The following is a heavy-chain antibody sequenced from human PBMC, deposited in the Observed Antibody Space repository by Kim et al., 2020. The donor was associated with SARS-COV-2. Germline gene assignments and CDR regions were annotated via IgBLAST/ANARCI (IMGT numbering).Heavy chain of an antibody. J-gene: IGHJ4*02. D-gene: IGHD3-10*01. CDR2: TYYRSKWYN. CDR1: GDSVSSNSVS. Sequence: SQTLSLTCAISGDSVSSNSVSWNWIRQSPSRGLEWLGRTYYRSKWYNDYAVSVKGRITINPDTSKNQFSLQLNSVTPEDTAVYYCARLSYGGPSNNLDFWGQGTLVTVSS. V-gene: IGHV6-1*01. CDR3: ARLSYGGPSNNLDF.